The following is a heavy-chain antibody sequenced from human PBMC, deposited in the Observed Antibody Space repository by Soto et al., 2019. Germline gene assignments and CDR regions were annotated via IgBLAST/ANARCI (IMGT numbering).Heavy chain of an antibody. CDR2: IYYSGST. V-gene: IGHV4-31*03. J-gene: IGHJ4*02. CDR1: GGSINSGGFY. D-gene: IGHD3-22*01. CDR3: ARAASFYYDNTGYYHFDY. Sequence: SETLSLTCTVSGGSINSGGFYWSWIRQHPGKGLEWIGYIYYSGSTYYNPSLKSRVIISVDTSKNQFSLRLRSVTAADTAVYYFARAASFYYDNTGYYHFDYWGQGSLVTVSS.